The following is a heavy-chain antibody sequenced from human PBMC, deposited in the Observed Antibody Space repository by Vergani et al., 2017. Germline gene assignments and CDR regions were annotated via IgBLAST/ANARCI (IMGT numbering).Heavy chain of an antibody. D-gene: IGHD3-22*01. CDR1: GFSLTTYGRR. Sequence: QVTLKESGPALVKPTQTLTLTCTFSGFSLTTYGRRVSWIRQPPGKALEWLARIDWDDDTYYRTSLRTRLTISKDTFKNQVALTMTTMDPVDTATYYCARTLSDSRGYYLDYWGQGTLVTVSS. V-gene: IGHV2-70*04. CDR2: IDWDDDT. CDR3: ARTLSDSRGYYLDY. J-gene: IGHJ4*02.